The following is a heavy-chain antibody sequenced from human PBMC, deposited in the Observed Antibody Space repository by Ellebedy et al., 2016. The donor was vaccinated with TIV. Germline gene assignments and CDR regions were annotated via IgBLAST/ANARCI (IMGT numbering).Heavy chain of an antibody. V-gene: IGHV1-69*13. D-gene: IGHD4-11*01. CDR3: ASGRTTISTWHYYGLDV. Sequence: AASVKVSCKASGFTFSDYYFHWVRQAPGQGLEWMGGIIPIFGTANYAQKFQGRVTITADASTSTAYMELSSLRSEDTAVYYCASGRTTISTWHYYGLDVWGQGTTVTVSS. CDR2: IIPIFGTA. CDR1: GFTFSDYY. J-gene: IGHJ6*02.